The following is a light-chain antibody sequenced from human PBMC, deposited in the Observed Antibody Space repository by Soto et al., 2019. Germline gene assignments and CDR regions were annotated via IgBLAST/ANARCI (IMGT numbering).Light chain of an antibody. CDR3: QKYNSAPNT. V-gene: IGKV1-27*01. CDR2: AAS. CDR1: QDVSNY. J-gene: IGKJ3*01. Sequence: DIQMTQSPYSLSASVGDRVTITCRASQDVSNYLAWYQQKPGKVPRLLIYAASTLQSGVPSRFSGSGSGTDFTLTISSLQPEDVATYYCQKYNSAPNTFGPGTKVDIK.